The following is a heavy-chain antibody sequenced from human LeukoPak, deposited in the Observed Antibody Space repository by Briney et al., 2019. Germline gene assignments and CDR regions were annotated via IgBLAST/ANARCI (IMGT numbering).Heavy chain of an antibody. D-gene: IGHD3-16*02. CDR3: AKSGVVWGSYRYSGEYFDL. CDR2: ISYDGSNK. J-gene: IGHJ2*01. Sequence: GGSLRLSCAASGFTFSSYGMHWVRQAPGKGLEWVAVISYDGSNKYYADSVEGRFTISRDNSKNTLYLQMNSLRAGDTAVYYCAKSGVVWGSYRYSGEYFDLWGRGTLVTVSS. V-gene: IGHV3-30*18. CDR1: GFTFSSYG.